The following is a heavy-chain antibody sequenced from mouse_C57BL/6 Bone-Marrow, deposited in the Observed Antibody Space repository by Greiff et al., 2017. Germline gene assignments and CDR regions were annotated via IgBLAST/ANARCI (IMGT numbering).Heavy chain of an antibody. V-gene: IGHV1-26*01. Sequence: EVQLQQSGPELVKPGASVKISCKASGYTFTDYYMNWVKQSHGKSLEWIGDINPNNGGTSYNQKFKGKATLTVDKSSSTAYMELRSLTSEDSAVYYCARLLWLRRGFAYWGQGTLVTVSA. CDR2: INPNNGGT. J-gene: IGHJ3*01. CDR1: GYTFTDYY. D-gene: IGHD2-2*01. CDR3: ARLLWLRRGFAY.